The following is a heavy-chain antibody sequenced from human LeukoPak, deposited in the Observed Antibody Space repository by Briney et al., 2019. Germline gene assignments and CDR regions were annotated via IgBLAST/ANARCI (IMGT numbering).Heavy chain of an antibody. J-gene: IGHJ4*02. Sequence: PSETLSLTCTVSGGSISSSSYYWGWIRQPPGKGLEWIGSIYYSGSTYYNPSLKNRVTISVDTSKNQFSLKLSSVTAADTAVYYCARITDFWSGYYDYWGQGTLVTVSS. V-gene: IGHV4-39*07. CDR2: IYYSGST. D-gene: IGHD3-3*01. CDR1: GGSISSSSYY. CDR3: ARITDFWSGYYDY.